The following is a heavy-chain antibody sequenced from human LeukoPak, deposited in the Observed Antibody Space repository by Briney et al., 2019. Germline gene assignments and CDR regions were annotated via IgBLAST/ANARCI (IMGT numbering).Heavy chain of an antibody. Sequence: PGGSLRLSCAASGFTFSSYSMNWVRQAPGKGLEWVSYISSSSSTIYYADSVKGRFTISRDNAKNSLYLQMNSLRDEDTAVYYCARGPWEQRLVSYYYYGMDVWGQGTTVTVSS. CDR2: ISSSSSTI. CDR1: GFTFSSYS. CDR3: ARGPWEQRLVSYYYYGMDV. D-gene: IGHD6-19*01. J-gene: IGHJ6*02. V-gene: IGHV3-48*02.